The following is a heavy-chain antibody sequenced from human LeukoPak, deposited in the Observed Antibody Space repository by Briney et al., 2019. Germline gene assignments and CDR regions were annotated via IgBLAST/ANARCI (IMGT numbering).Heavy chain of an antibody. CDR3: AREDSRGFDY. CDR2: ISSSGTTM. CDR1: GFIFSTYA. D-gene: IGHD4-11*01. Sequence: GGSLRLSCAASGFIFSTYAMYWVRQAPGRGLEWVSYISSSGTTMYYADSVKGRFTISRDDAKNSLYLQMNSLRAEDTAVYYCAREDSRGFDYWGQGTLVTVSS. V-gene: IGHV3-48*04. J-gene: IGHJ4*02.